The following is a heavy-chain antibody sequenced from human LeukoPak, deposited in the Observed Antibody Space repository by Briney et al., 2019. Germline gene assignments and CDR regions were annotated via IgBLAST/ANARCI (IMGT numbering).Heavy chain of an antibody. J-gene: IGHJ3*02. CDR2: IFYSGNT. CDR1: GYSISSGYY. Sequence: SETLSLTCTVSGYSISSGYYWGWIRQPPGKGLEWIGSIFYSGNTFDNPSLKSRVTISVDTSKNQFSLKLSSVTAADTAVYYCAREGNNWNSLAFDIWGQGTMVTVSS. CDR3: AREGNNWNSLAFDI. D-gene: IGHD1-7*01. V-gene: IGHV4-38-2*02.